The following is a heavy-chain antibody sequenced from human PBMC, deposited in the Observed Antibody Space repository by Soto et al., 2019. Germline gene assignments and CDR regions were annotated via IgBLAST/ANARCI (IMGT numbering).Heavy chain of an antibody. J-gene: IGHJ4*02. CDR2: ISGSGGST. CDR1: GFTFSSYA. CDR3: AKDYRLLVPAARGFEY. V-gene: IGHV3-23*01. D-gene: IGHD2-2*01. Sequence: EVQLLESGGGLVQPGGSLRLSCAASGFTFSSYAMSWVRQAPGKGLEWVSVISGSGGSTYYADSVKGRFTISRDNSKNTLSMQMNSLRAEDTAVYYCAKDYRLLVPAARGFEYWGQGTLVTVSS.